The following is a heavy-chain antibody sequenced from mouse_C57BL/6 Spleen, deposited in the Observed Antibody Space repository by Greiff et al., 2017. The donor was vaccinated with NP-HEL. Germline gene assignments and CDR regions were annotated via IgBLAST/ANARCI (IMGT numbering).Heavy chain of an antibody. V-gene: IGHV1-52*01. CDR2: IDPSDSET. CDR1: GYTFTSYW. Sequence: QVQLQQPGAELVRPGSSVKLSCKASGYTFTSYWMHWVKQRPIQGLEWIGNIDPSDSETHYNQKFKDKATLTVDKSSSTAYMQLSSLTSEDSAVYYCARSEVYYGNPLAYWGQGTLVTVSA. J-gene: IGHJ3*01. CDR3: ARSEVYYGNPLAY. D-gene: IGHD2-1*01.